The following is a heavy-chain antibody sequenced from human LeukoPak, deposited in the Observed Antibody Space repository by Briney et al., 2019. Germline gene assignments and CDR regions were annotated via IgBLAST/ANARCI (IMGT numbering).Heavy chain of an antibody. CDR1: GFTFSSYA. CDR3: ARVVAAKGKVFDY. D-gene: IGHD2-15*01. CDR2: IKQDGSEK. J-gene: IGHJ4*02. V-gene: IGHV3-7*01. Sequence: GGSLRLSCAASGFTFSSYAMSWVRQAPGKGLEWVANIKQDGSEKYYVDSVKGRFTISRDNAKNSLYLQMNSLRAEDTAVYYCARVVAAKGKVFDYWGQGTLVTVSS.